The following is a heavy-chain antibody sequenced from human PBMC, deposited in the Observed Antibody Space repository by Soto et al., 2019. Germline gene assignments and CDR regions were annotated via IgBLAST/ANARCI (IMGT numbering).Heavy chain of an antibody. CDR3: HFADRYYYYYGMDV. J-gene: IGHJ6*02. V-gene: IGHV1-3*01. CDR2: INAGNWNT. Sequence: GASVKVSCKASGYIFSNFAMHWVRQAPGQRLEWMGWINAGNWNTKYSQKFQGRVTITGDTSASTAYMELSSLRSEDTAVYYCHFADRYYYYYGMDVWGQGTTVTVSS. CDR1: GYIFSNFA.